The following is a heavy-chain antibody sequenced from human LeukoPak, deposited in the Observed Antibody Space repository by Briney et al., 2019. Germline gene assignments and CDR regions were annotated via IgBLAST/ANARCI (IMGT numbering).Heavy chain of an antibody. D-gene: IGHD3-22*01. Sequence: SETLSLTCTVSGGSISGSSYYWGWIRQPPGKGLEWIGSIYYSGSTYYNPSLKSRVTISVDTSKNQFSLKLSSVTAADTAVYYCASPYYYDSSGYSDAFDIWGQGTMVTVSS. CDR3: ASPYYYDSSGYSDAFDI. J-gene: IGHJ3*02. CDR2: IYYSGST. CDR1: GGSISGSSYY. V-gene: IGHV4-39*01.